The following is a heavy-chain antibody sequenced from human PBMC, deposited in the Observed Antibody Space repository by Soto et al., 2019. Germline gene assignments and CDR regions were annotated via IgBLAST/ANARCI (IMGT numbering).Heavy chain of an antibody. CDR2: INSDGTT. D-gene: IGHD6-19*01. V-gene: IGHV3-23*01. Sequence: GGSLRLSCAAPGFTFSNYAMSWVRQAPGKGLEWVSVINSDGTTYYADSVKGRFSISRDNSKSTLCLQMNSLSVEDTAVYFCASRPRGSVAGTLDSWGLGSLVTVSS. J-gene: IGHJ5*01. CDR1: GFTFSNYA. CDR3: ASRPRGSVAGTLDS.